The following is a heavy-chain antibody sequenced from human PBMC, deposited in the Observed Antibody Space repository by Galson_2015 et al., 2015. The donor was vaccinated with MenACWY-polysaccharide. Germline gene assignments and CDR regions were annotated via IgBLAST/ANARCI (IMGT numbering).Heavy chain of an antibody. CDR2: ISSSSSYI. D-gene: IGHD6-13*01. J-gene: IGHJ3*02. Sequence: SLRLSCAASGFTFSSYSMNWVRQAPGKGLEWVSSISSSSSYIYYADSVKGRFTISRDNAKNSLYLQMNSLRAEDTAVYYCARDQGIAAAGTSHDAFDIWGQGTMVTVSS. CDR1: GFTFSSYS. V-gene: IGHV3-21*01. CDR3: ARDQGIAAAGTSHDAFDI.